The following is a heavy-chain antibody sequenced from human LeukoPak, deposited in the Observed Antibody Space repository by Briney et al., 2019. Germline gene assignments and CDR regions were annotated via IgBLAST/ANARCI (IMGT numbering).Heavy chain of an antibody. CDR3: ARVPGLRHYYMDV. Sequence: ASVKVSCKASGYTFTGYYMHWVRQAPGQGLEWMGWINPNSGGTNYAQKFQGRVTMTRDTSISTAYMELSRLRSDDTAVYYCARVPGLRHYYMDVWGKGTTVTISS. D-gene: IGHD4-17*01. CDR2: INPNSGGT. J-gene: IGHJ6*03. CDR1: GYTFTGYY. V-gene: IGHV1-2*02.